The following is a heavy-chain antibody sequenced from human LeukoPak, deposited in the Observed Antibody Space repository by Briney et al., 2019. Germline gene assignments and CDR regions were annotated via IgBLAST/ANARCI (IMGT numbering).Heavy chain of an antibody. V-gene: IGHV3-74*01. J-gene: IGHJ4*02. CDR3: ASAYTYVRLGDH. Sequence: GGSLRLSCAVSGLSFSNYWMHWVRQAPGKGLVWVARTNLHGTTVDYADSVKGRFTISRDNAKNTLCLQMKSLRAEDTAVYYCASAYTYVRLGDHWGQGTLVTVSS. CDR1: GLSFSNYW. CDR2: TNLHGTTV. D-gene: IGHD3-16*01.